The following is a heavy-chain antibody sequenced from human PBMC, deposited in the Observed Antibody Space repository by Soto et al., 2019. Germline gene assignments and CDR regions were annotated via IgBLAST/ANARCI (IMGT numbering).Heavy chain of an antibody. CDR1: GGSFSGYY. CDR2: INHSGST. CDR3: AREMGIVVVVAATTRWWYFDY. Sequence: QVQLQQWGAGLLKPSETLSLTCAVYGGSFSGYYWSWIRQPPGKGLEWIGEINHSGSTNYNPSLKSRVTISVDTSKNQFSLKLSSVTAADTAMYYCAREMGIVVVVAATTRWWYFDYWGQGTLVTVSS. D-gene: IGHD2-15*01. V-gene: IGHV4-34*01. J-gene: IGHJ4*02.